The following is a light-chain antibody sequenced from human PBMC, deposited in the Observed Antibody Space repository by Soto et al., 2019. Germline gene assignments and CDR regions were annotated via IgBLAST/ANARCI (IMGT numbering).Light chain of an antibody. CDR2: EVN. V-gene: IGLV2-18*02. Sequence: QSVLTQPPSASGTPGQRVTLSCSGSSSNIGFNAVNWYQQLPGTAPKLMIFEVNNRPAGVPDRFSGSKSGNTASLTISGLQAEDEAVYYCSSYTSSSTYVFGTGTKVTVL. CDR3: SSYTSSSTYV. CDR1: SSNIGFNA. J-gene: IGLJ1*01.